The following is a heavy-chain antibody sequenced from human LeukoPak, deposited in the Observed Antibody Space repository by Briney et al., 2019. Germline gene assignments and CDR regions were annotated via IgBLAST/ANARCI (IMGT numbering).Heavy chain of an antibody. D-gene: IGHD3-3*01. CDR1: GYTFTGYY. CDR3: AREVRFLEWLRYYYYMDV. CDR2: INPNSGGT. V-gene: IGHV1-2*02. Sequence: ASVKVSCKASGYTFTGYYMHWVRQAPGQGLEWMGWINPNSGGTNYAQKFQGRVTMTRDTSISTAYMELSRLRSDDTAVYYCAREVRFLEWLRYYYYMDVWGKGTTVTVSS. J-gene: IGHJ6*03.